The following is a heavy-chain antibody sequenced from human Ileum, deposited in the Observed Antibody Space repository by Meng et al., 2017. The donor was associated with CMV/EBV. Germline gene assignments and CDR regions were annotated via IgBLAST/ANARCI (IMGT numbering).Heavy chain of an antibody. CDR2: IHYDGSSI. CDR1: GFTFSDYG. J-gene: IGHJ4*02. Sequence: GGSLRLSCAASGFTFSDYGMHWVRQAPGKGLEWVTFIHYDGSSIDYADSVKGRFTISRDNSKNTLYRQMNSLRPEDTAVYFCARDFKWHIDYWGQGMLVTVSS. D-gene: IGHD2-21*01. CDR3: ARDFKWHIDY. V-gene: IGHV3-30*02.